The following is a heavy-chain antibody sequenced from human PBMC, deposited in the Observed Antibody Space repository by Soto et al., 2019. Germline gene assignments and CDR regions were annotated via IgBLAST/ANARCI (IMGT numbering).Heavy chain of an antibody. V-gene: IGHV5-51*01. Sequence: GESLKISCKGSGYSFTSYWIGWVRQMPGKGLEWMGIIYPGDSDTRYSPSFQGQVTISADKSISTAYLQWSSLKTSDTAMYYCVRGAVAGTRYFDLWGRGTLVTVSS. J-gene: IGHJ2*01. D-gene: IGHD6-19*01. CDR2: IYPGDSDT. CDR3: VRGAVAGTRYFDL. CDR1: GYSFTSYW.